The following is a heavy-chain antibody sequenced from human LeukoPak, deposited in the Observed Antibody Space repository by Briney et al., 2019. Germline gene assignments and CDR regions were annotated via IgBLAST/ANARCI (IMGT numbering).Heavy chain of an antibody. V-gene: IGHV1-46*01. Sequence: ASVKVSCKASGYTFTSYYMHWVRQAPGQGLEWMGIINPSGGSKSYAQKFQGRVTMTRDTSTSTVYMELSSLRSEDTAVYYCARDRLEDRYYYYYGMDVWGQGTTVTVSS. D-gene: IGHD1-1*01. CDR1: GYTFTSYY. CDR2: INPSGGSK. CDR3: ARDRLEDRYYYYYGMDV. J-gene: IGHJ6*02.